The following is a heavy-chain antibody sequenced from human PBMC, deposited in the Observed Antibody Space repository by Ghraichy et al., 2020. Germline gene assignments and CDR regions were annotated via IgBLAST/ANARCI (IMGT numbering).Heavy chain of an antibody. Sequence: GGSLRLSCAASGFTVSSNYMSWVRQAPGKGLEWVSVIYRGGITHYADSVKGRFTISRDNSKNTLYLQMNSLSAEDTAVYYCARSHLEKGLAADYLGQGTRVTVSS. CDR2: IYRGGIT. V-gene: IGHV3-53*01. CDR1: GFTVSSNY. D-gene: IGHD1-1*01. CDR3: ARSHLEKGLAADY. J-gene: IGHJ4*02.